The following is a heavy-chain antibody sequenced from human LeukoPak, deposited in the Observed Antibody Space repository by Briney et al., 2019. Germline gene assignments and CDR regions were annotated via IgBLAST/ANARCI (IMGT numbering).Heavy chain of an antibody. Sequence: GGSLRLSCAASGFNFSSYAMHWVRQAPSKGLEWVAVISYDGSNKYYADSVKGRFTISRDNSKNTVYLQMNSLRAEDTAVYYCARDFGRYYFDYWGQGTLVTVSS. CDR1: GFNFSSYA. J-gene: IGHJ4*02. CDR2: ISYDGSNK. D-gene: IGHD3-10*01. CDR3: ARDFGRYYFDY. V-gene: IGHV3-30*04.